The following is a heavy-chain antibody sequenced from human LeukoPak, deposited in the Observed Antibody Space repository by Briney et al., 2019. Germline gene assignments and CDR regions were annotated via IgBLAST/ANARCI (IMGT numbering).Heavy chain of an antibody. Sequence: PSETLSLTCTVSGGSISSYYWSWIRQPAGKGLEWIGRIYRVTMSVDTSKNQFSLKLSSVTAADTAVYYCAREVYGIAARPTGFDYWGQGTLVTVSS. J-gene: IGHJ4*02. D-gene: IGHD6-6*01. CDR3: AREVYGIAARPTGFDY. CDR2: IY. CDR1: GGSISSYY. V-gene: IGHV4-4*07.